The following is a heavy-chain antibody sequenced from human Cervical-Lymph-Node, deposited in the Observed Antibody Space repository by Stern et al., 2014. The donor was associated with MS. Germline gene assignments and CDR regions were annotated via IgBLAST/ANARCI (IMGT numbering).Heavy chain of an antibody. J-gene: IGHJ4*02. D-gene: IGHD3-10*01. CDR2: IYWDDNE. Sequence: QVTLRESGPTLVKPTQTLTLTCTFSGFSLSTSGEGVGWIRQSPGKAPEWLALIYWDDNERYSPSLKNRVTITKDTSKNEVVLIMTNMDPVDTGTYYCAHRAGQMVRVVTFFDYWGQGTLVTVSS. CDR1: GFSLSTSGEG. CDR3: AHRAGQMVRVVTFFDY. V-gene: IGHV2-5*02.